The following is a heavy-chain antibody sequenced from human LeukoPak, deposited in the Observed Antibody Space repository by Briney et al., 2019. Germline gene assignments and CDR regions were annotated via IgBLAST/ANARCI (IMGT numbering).Heavy chain of an antibody. V-gene: IGHV3-7*01. D-gene: IGHD1-26*01. CDR1: EFTFSNYW. CDR2: IKQDGSET. Sequence: EGSLRLSCAASEFTFSNYWMSWVRQAPGKGLEWVASIKQDGSETSYVDSVKGRFTISRDIAKNSLYLQINSLRAEDTAVYYCARTDGGATPGILDYWGQGTLVTVSS. J-gene: IGHJ4*02. CDR3: ARTDGGATPGILDY.